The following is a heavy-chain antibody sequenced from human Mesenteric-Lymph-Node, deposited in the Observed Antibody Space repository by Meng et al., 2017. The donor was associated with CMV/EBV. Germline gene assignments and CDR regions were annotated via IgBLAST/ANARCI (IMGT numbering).Heavy chain of an antibody. CDR1: GYSFTSYW. J-gene: IGHJ2*01. V-gene: IGHV5-51*01. Sequence: GESLKISCKGSGYSFTSYWIGWVRQMPGKGLEWMGIIYPGDSDTRYSPSFQGQVTISADKSISTAYLQWSSLKASDTAMYYCARHCSSTSCERHWYFDLWGRGTLVTVSS. CDR3: ARHCSSTSCERHWYFDL. D-gene: IGHD2-2*01. CDR2: IYPGDSDT.